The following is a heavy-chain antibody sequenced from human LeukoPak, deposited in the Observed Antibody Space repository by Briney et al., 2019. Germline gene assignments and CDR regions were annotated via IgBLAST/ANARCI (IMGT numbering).Heavy chain of an antibody. J-gene: IGHJ4*02. CDR2: MHYNERT. CDR3: ASTYSDILTPSYYFDF. Sequence: SETLSLTCTVTGGSITTGSYYLGWIRQPPGRGLEWIGSMHYNERTYSNPSLKSRVTISVDTSRNQFSLNLSSVTAADTAVFYCASTYSDILTPSYYFDFWGRGTLVTVSS. CDR1: GGSITTGSYY. V-gene: IGHV4-39*01. D-gene: IGHD3-9*01.